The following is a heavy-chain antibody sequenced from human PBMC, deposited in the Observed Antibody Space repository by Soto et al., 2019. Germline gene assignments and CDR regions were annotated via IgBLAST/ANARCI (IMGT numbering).Heavy chain of an antibody. CDR3: ARMDGYCSSTSCSNWFDP. CDR1: GYTFTSYG. CDR2: ISAYNGNT. J-gene: IGHJ5*02. D-gene: IGHD2-2*01. Sequence: GASVKVSCKASGYTFTSYGISWVRQAPGQGLEWMGWISAYNGNTNYAQKLQGRVTMTTDTSTSTAYMELRSLRSDDTAVYYCARMDGYCSSTSCSNWFDPWGQGTLVTVSS. V-gene: IGHV1-18*01.